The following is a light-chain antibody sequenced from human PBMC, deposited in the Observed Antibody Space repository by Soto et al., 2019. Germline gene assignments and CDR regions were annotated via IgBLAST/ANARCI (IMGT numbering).Light chain of an antibody. CDR3: LQYNNWPRAT. Sequence: EIVMTQSPSTLSVSPGERATLSCRASQRISSNLAWSQQKPGQAPRLLMFRTSSRATGFPARFSGSGSGTEFNLNISSLQSEDFGVYYCLQYNNWPRATFGGGTRVDIK. V-gene: IGKV3-15*01. J-gene: IGKJ4*01. CDR1: QRISSN. CDR2: RTS.